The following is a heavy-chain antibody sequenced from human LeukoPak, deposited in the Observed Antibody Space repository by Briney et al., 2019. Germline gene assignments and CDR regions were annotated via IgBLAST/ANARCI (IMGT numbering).Heavy chain of an antibody. CDR3: ARWSSSWYR. CDR1: GFTFSDYY. Sequence: GGSLRLSCPASGFTFSDYYMSWIRQAPGKGLEWVSYISSSGSTIYYANSVKGRFTTSRDNAKNSLYLQMNNLRAEDTAVYYCARWSSSWYRWGQGTLVTVSS. D-gene: IGHD6-13*01. V-gene: IGHV3-11*04. CDR2: ISSSGSTI. J-gene: IGHJ4*02.